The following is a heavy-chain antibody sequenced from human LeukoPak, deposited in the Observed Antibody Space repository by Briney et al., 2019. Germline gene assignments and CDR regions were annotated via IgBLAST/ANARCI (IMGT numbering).Heavy chain of an antibody. CDR2: IYYSGST. CDR3: ARHGVVPAAMNYYYYGMDV. V-gene: IGHV4-59*08. D-gene: IGHD2-2*01. CDR1: GGSISSYY. J-gene: IGHJ6*02. Sequence: PSETLSLTCTVSGGSISSYYWSWIRQPPGKGLEWIGYIYYSGSTNYNPSLKSRVTISVDTSKNQFSLKLSSVTAADTAVYYCARHGVVPAAMNYYYYGMDVWGQGTTVTVSS.